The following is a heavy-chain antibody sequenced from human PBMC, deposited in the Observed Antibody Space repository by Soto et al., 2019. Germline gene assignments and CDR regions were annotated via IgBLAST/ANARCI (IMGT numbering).Heavy chain of an antibody. CDR3: ATPYSGYDRNDGGGY. D-gene: IGHD5-12*01. J-gene: IGHJ4*02. V-gene: IGHV3-23*01. CDR2: ISGSGGST. CDR1: GFTFSSYA. Sequence: EVQLLESGGGLVQPGGSLRLSCAASGFTFSSYAMSWVRQAPGKGLEWVSAISGSGGSTYYADSVKGRFTISRDNSKNTLDLQMNSLRAEDTAVYYCATPYSGYDRNDGGGYWGQGTLVTVSS.